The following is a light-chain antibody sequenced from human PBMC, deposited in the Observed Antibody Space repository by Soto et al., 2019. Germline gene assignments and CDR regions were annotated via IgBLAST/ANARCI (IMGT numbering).Light chain of an antibody. CDR3: PQDYTSLALT. CDR2: WAS. Sequence: DIVMTQSPDSLAVSLGERATINCKSSQSVLYSSNNKNYLAWYQRKPGQPPKLLIYWASTRESVVPDRFSGSGYGHDFTLTISSLQAEDVEFYYCPQDYTSLALTFGGGTKVEIK. CDR1: QSVLYSSNNKNY. J-gene: IGKJ4*01. V-gene: IGKV4-1*01.